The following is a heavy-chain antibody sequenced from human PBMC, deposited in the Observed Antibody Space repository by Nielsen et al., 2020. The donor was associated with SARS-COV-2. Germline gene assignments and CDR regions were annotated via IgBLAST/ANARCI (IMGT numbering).Heavy chain of an antibody. Sequence: SLKISCAASGFTFSRYDMHWVRQAPGKGLEWVSGISWNSGSIGYADSVKGRFTISRDNAKNSLYLQMNSLRAEDTALYYCAKDPGGVMDVWGQGTTVTVSS. J-gene: IGHJ6*02. CDR3: AKDPGGVMDV. V-gene: IGHV3-9*01. D-gene: IGHD6-25*01. CDR2: ISWNSGSI. CDR1: GFTFSRYD.